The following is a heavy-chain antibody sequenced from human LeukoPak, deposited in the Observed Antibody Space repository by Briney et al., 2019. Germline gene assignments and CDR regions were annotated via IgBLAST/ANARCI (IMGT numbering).Heavy chain of an antibody. J-gene: IGHJ4*02. CDR1: GFTFSSYS. D-gene: IGHD6-13*01. Sequence: PGGSLRLSCAASGFTFSSYSMNWVRQAPGRGLEWVSYISSSSSYIYYADSVKGRFTISRDNAKNSLYLQMNSLRAEDTAVYYCARATGQQLVLDYWGQGTLVTVSS. CDR2: ISSSSSYI. V-gene: IGHV3-21*01. CDR3: ARATGQQLVLDY.